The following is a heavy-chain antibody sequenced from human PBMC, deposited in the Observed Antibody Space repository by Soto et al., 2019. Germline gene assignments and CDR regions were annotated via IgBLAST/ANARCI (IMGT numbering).Heavy chain of an antibody. CDR3: ARRDRSGFSYWLDT. CDR1: GGSISSGDYY. CDR2: IYFSGTT. Sequence: QVQLLESGPGLVKPSQTLSLTCTVSGGSISSGDYYWSWIRQHPGKGLEWIGTIYFSGTTYYNPSLKSRVTISVDTSKSQFSLKLSSVTAADTAVYYCARRDRSGFSYWLDTWGQGTLVTVSS. V-gene: IGHV4-31*03. J-gene: IGHJ5*02. D-gene: IGHD3-22*01.